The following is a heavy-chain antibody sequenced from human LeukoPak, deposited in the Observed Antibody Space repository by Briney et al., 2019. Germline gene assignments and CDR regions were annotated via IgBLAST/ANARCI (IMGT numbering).Heavy chain of an antibody. D-gene: IGHD1-26*01. V-gene: IGHV3-48*01. J-gene: IGHJ4*02. CDR2: ISTSTTTI. CDR3: ASWGEGALDN. CDR1: GFTFGDYA. Sequence: GGSLRLSCTASGFTFGDYAMSWVRQAPGKGLEWISYISTSTTTIYYANSVKGRITISRDNAKKSLYLQMNSLRVEDTGVYYCASWGEGALDNWGQGTLVTVSS.